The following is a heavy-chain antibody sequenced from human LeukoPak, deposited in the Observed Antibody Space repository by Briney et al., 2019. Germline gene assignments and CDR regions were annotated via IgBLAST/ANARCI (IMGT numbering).Heavy chain of an antibody. CDR2: ISGSGGST. J-gene: IGHJ4*02. CDR3: AKDKNSGSYVDY. D-gene: IGHD1-26*01. CDR1: GFTFSSYA. Sequence: PGGSLRLSCAASGFTFSSYAMSWVRQAPGKGLEWVPAISGSGGSTYYADSVKGRFTISRDNSKNTLYLQMNSLRAEDTAVYYCAKDKNSGSYVDYWGQRTLVTVSS. V-gene: IGHV3-23*01.